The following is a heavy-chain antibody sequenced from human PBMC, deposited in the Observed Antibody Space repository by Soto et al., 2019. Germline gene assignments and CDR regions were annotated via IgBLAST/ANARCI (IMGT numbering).Heavy chain of an antibody. CDR1: GGSISSVGYS. Sequence: SETLSLTCAVSGGSISSVGYSLSWIRQPPGTGLELIGYIYHSGSTYYNPSLKSRVTISVDRSKNQFSLKLSSVTAADTALYYCGRIGGLNYYYGMDXWGQGTTV. D-gene: IGHD2-15*01. J-gene: IGHJ6*02. V-gene: IGHV4-30-2*01. CDR3: GRIGGLNYYYGMDX. CDR2: IYHSGST.